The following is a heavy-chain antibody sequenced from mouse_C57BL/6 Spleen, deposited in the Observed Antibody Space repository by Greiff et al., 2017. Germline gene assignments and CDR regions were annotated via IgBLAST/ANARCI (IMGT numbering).Heavy chain of an antibody. CDR1: GFNIKDDY. CDR3: TSPWNFDN. Sequence: VQLKESGAELVRPGASVKLSCTASGFNIKDDYMHWVKQRPEQGLEWIGWIDPENGDTEYASKFQGKATITADTSSNTAYLQLSSLTSEDTAVYSCTSPWNFDNWGQGTTLTVSP. J-gene: IGHJ2*01. CDR2: IDPENGDT. V-gene: IGHV14-4*01.